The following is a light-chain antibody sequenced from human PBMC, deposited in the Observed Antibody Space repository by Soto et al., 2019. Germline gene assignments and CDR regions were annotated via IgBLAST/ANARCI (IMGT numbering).Light chain of an antibody. Sequence: EIVLTQSPGTLSVSPGERASLSCRASQSVSSSSLAWYQQKPGQAPRLLIYGASSRATGIPDRISGSGSGTDFTLTISRLEPEDFGVYFCQQYGSSPYTFGQGTKLDIK. CDR2: GAS. CDR3: QQYGSSPYT. V-gene: IGKV3-20*01. CDR1: QSVSSSS. J-gene: IGKJ2*01.